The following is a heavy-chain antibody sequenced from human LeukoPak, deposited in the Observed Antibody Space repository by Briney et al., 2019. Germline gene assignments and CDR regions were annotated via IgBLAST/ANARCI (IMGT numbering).Heavy chain of an antibody. D-gene: IGHD2-15*01. CDR2: INDDTP. CDR3: AKGVDYYYMDV. CDR1: GFSFNTYS. Sequence: GGSLRLSCTTSGFSFNTYSMSWVRQSPGKGLEWVSAINDDTPYYTDSVKGRFTVSRDNSKNTLHLQMNSLRAEDTAVYYCAKGVDYYYMDVWGKGTTVTVSS. V-gene: IGHV3-23*01. J-gene: IGHJ6*03.